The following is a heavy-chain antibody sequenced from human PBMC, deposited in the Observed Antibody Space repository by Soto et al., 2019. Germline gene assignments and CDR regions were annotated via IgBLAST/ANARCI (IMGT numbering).Heavy chain of an antibody. CDR3: VKGSSAYRPYYFDY. Sequence: EVPLLESGGGLVQPGGSLRLSCAASGFSFGSSAMSWVRQAPGKGLEWVSAINGAGDSTYYADSVKGRFTISRDNSKTTLFLQMNTLRADDTAKYYCVKGSSAYRPYYFDYWGQGSLVTVSS. D-gene: IGHD3-16*01. CDR2: INGAGDST. J-gene: IGHJ4*02. V-gene: IGHV3-23*01. CDR1: GFSFGSSA.